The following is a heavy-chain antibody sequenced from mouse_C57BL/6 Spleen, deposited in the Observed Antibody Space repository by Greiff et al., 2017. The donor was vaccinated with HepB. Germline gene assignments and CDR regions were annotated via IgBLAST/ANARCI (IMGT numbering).Heavy chain of an antibody. CDR2: IDPETGGT. V-gene: IGHV1-15*01. D-gene: IGHD1-1*01. J-gene: IGHJ3*01. Sequence: QVQLQQSGAELVRPGASVTLSCKASGYTFTDYEMHWVKQTPVHGLEWIGAIDPETGGTAYNQKFKGKAILTADKSSSTAYMELRSLTSEDSAVYYCTRVPNYYGSGPWFAYWGQGTLSLSLQ. CDR1: GYTFTDYE. CDR3: TRVPNYYGSGPWFAY.